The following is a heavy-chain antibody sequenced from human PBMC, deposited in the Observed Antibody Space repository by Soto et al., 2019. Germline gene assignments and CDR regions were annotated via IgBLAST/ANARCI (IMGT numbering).Heavy chain of an antibody. V-gene: IGHV1-18*01. D-gene: IGHD3-9*01. CDR2: ISSYSGIT. J-gene: IGHJ4*02. CDR3: VRSDRDYESLTGYTY. CDR1: DYNFSNYG. Sequence: QVQLVQSGPEVKKPGASVKVSCTASDYNFSNYGISWVRQAPGQGPEWLGWISSYSGITNYSQKFQGRVSMATGTSTRTTYMDLRSLRSDDTAVYYCVRSDRDYESLTGYTYWGQGTLVTVSS.